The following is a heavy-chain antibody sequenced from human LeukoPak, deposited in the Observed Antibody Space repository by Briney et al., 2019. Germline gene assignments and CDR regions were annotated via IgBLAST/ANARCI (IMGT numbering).Heavy chain of an antibody. CDR3: AIGGYCSSTSCYPFPLPPDY. J-gene: IGHJ4*02. V-gene: IGHV3-30*02. CDR1: GFTFSGYG. D-gene: IGHD2-2*01. CDR2: IRYDGSNK. Sequence: GGSLRLSCAASGFTFSGYGMHWVRQAPGKGLEWVAFIRYDGSNKYYADSVKGRFTISRDNSKNTLYLQMNSLRAEDTAVYYCAIGGYCSSTSCYPFPLPPDYWGQGTLVTVSS.